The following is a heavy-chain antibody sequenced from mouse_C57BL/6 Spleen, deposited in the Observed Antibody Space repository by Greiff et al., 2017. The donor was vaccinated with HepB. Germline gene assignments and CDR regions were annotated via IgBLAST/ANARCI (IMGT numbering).Heavy chain of an antibody. Sequence: EVMLVESGGDLVKPGGSLKLSCAASGFTFSSYGMSWVRQTPDKRLEWVATISSGGSYTYYPDSVKGRFTISRDNAKNTLYLQRSSLKSEDTAMYYGASRGDGSSYSYYFDYWGQGTTLTVSS. CDR3: ASRGDGSSYSYYFDY. V-gene: IGHV5-6*01. CDR1: GFTFSSYG. J-gene: IGHJ2*01. CDR2: ISSGGSYT. D-gene: IGHD1-1*01.